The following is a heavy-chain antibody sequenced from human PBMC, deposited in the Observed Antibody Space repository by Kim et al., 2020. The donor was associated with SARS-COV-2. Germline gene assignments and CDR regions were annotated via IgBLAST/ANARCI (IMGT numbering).Heavy chain of an antibody. CDR2: IIPILGIA. J-gene: IGHJ4*02. V-gene: IGHV1-69*04. D-gene: IGHD4-17*01. Sequence: SVKVSCKASGGTFSSYAISWVRQAPGQGLEWMGRIIPILGIANYAQKFQGRVTITADKSTSTAYMELSSLRSEDTAVYYCAREPYGDYPAGVFDYWGQGTLVTVSS. CDR3: AREPYGDYPAGVFDY. CDR1: GGTFSSYA.